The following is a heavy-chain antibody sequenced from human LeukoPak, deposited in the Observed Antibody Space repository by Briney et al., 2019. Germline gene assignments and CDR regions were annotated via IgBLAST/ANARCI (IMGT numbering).Heavy chain of an antibody. Sequence: TLSLTCTVSGGSISSGGYYWSWIRQHPGKGLEWIGYIYYSGSTYYNPSLKSRVTISVDTSKNQFSLKLSSVTAADTAVYYCARDLRSSTSCYSDVWGPGTPCTVSS. D-gene: IGHD2-2*01. V-gene: IGHV4-31*03. J-gene: IGHJ6*02. CDR1: GGSISSGGYY. CDR3: ARDLRSSTSCYSDV. CDR2: IYYSGST.